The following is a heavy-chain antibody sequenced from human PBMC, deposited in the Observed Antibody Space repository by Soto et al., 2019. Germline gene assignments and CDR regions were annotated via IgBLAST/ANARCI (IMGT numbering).Heavy chain of an antibody. J-gene: IGHJ5*02. CDR3: ARRYSSSSRWFDP. V-gene: IGHV3-48*01. Sequence: GGSLRLSCAASGFTFSSYSMNWVRQAPGKGLEWVSYISSSSTIYYADSVKGRFTISRDNAKNSLYLQMNSLRAEDTAVYYCARRYSSSSRWFDPWGQGTLVTVSS. D-gene: IGHD6-6*01. CDR2: ISSSSTI. CDR1: GFTFSSYS.